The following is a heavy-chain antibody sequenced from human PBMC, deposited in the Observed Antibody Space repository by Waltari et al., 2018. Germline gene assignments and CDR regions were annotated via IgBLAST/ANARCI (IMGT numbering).Heavy chain of an antibody. CDR1: GVSITSNRHY. V-gene: IGHV4-39*01. CDR2: VSFSGPT. CDR3: ATYIGASVGTAAFDV. Sequence: QLQLQESGPRLVRPSETLSLICRVSGVSITSNRHYWAWIRQAPGQGLAGLGTVSFSGPTYSSPSLKSRVSVSRDTSKNQVSLILGSVTAADMAVYYCATYIGASVGTAAFDVWGQGTMVTVSS. D-gene: IGHD5-12*01. J-gene: IGHJ3*01.